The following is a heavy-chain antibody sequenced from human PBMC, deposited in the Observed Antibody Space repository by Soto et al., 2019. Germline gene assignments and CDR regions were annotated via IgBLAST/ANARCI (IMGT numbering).Heavy chain of an antibody. D-gene: IGHD5-18*01. V-gene: IGHV1-18*01. Sequence: ASVKVSCKASGYTFSNYGISWVRQGPGQGLEWMGWISGYNGNTHYEEKVQDRIKMTTDTSTSTTYLELRSLRSDNTAVSFSARGAGLGFAYSYDFAMDGWGQGTTVTVSS. CDR1: GYTFSNYG. CDR2: ISGYNGNT. CDR3: ARGAGLGFAYSYDFAMDG. J-gene: IGHJ6*02.